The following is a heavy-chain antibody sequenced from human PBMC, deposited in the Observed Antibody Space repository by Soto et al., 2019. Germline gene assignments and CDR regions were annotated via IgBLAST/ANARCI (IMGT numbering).Heavy chain of an antibody. J-gene: IGHJ6*02. Sequence: SVKVSCKASGGTFSMYAISGVGQSALRGLDGMGGIIPIFGTANYAQKFQGRVTITADKSTSTAYMELSSLRSEDTAVYYCARSRRDGYNYYYYGMDVWSQGTTVTVSS. V-gene: IGHV1-69*06. D-gene: IGHD5-12*01. CDR3: ARSRRDGYNYYYYGMDV. CDR2: IIPIFGTA. CDR1: GGTFSMYA.